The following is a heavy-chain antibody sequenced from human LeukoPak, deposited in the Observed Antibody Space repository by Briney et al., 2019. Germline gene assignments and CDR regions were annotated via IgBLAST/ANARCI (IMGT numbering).Heavy chain of an antibody. Sequence: SVKVSCKASGYTFTSYGISWVRQAPGQGLEWMGRIIPILGIANYAQKFQGRVTITADKSTTTAYMELSSLRSEDTAVYYCARVQRQPYDSSGYLDYWGQGTLVTVSS. V-gene: IGHV1-69*04. CDR3: ARVQRQPYDSSGYLDY. CDR1: GYTFTSYG. CDR2: IIPILGIA. J-gene: IGHJ4*02. D-gene: IGHD3-22*01.